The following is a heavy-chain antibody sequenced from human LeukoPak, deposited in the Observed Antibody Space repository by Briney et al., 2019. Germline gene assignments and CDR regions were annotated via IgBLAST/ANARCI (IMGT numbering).Heavy chain of an antibody. D-gene: IGHD3-10*01. CDR1: GFTFSSYA. CDR3: AREWGDGSGKVDYFDN. J-gene: IGHJ4*02. CDR2: ISGSGSNT. V-gene: IGHV3-23*01. Sequence: PGGSLRLSCAASGFTFSSYAMTWVRQAPGKGLEWVSGISGSGSNTYYADSVKGRFTISRDSSKNTLYLQMNSLRVEDTAMYYCAREWGDGSGKVDYFDNWGQGTLVTVSS.